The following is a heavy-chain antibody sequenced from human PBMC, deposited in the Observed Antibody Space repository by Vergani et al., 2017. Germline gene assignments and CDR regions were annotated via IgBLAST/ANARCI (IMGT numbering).Heavy chain of an antibody. V-gene: IGHV3-30-3*01. J-gene: IGHJ6*03. CDR2: ISYDGSNK. CDR1: GFTFSSYA. Sequence: QVQLVKSGGGVVQPGRSLRLSCAASGFTFSSYAMHWVRQAPGKGLEWVAVISYDGSNKYYADSVKGRFTISRDNSKNTLYLQMNSLRAEDTAVYYCARDEPLIAAAGTIPPRYYYYMDVWGKGTTVTVS. CDR3: ARDEPLIAAAGTIPPRYYYYMDV. D-gene: IGHD6-13*01.